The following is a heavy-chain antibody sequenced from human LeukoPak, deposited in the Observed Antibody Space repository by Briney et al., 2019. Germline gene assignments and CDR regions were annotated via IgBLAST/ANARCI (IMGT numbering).Heavy chain of an antibody. CDR3: ARAITMVRGVNYYYYGMDV. D-gene: IGHD3-10*01. J-gene: IGHJ6*02. V-gene: IGHV5-10-1*01. CDR2: IDPSDSYT. CDR1: GYSFTSYW. Sequence: GESLKISCKGSGYSFTSYWISWVRQMPGKGLEWMGRIDPSDSYTNYSPSFQGHVTISADKSISTAYLQWSSLKASDTAMHYCARAITMVRGVNYYYYGMDVWGQGTTVTVSS.